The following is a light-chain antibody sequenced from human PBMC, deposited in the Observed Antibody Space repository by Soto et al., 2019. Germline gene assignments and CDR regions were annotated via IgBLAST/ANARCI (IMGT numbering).Light chain of an antibody. CDR1: EAIDSY. J-gene: IGKJ1*01. V-gene: IGKV1-39*01. CDR2: AAS. CDR3: QQSYSNPWT. Sequence: DIQMTQSPSSLSASVGDRVTITCRASEAIDSYLNWYQQKPGKAPKLLIYAASSLQRGVTSRFSGSGYGTDFTLTISSLQPEDFATYYYQQSYSNPWTFGQGTKVEIK.